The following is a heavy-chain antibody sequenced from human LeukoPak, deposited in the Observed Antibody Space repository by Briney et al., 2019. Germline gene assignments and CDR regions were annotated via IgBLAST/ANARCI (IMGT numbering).Heavy chain of an antibody. CDR1: GGSISSSNW. CDR3: AFRLQWWRYGMDV. D-gene: IGHD2-15*01. Sequence: SETLSLTCAVSGGSISSSNWWSWVRQPPGKGLEWIGEIYHSGSTNYNPSLKSRVTISVDKSKNQFSLKLSSVTAADTAVYYCAFRLQWWRYGMDVWGQGTTVTVSS. CDR2: IYHSGST. J-gene: IGHJ6*02. V-gene: IGHV4-4*02.